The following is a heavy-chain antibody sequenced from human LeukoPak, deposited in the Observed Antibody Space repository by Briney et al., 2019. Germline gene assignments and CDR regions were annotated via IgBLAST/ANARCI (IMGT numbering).Heavy chain of an antibody. CDR2: ISGSGGST. D-gene: IGHD6-6*01. CDR1: AFTFSSYA. Sequence: GGSLRLSCAASAFTFSSYAMSWVRQAPGKGLEWVSAISGSGGSTYYADSVKGWFTISRDNSKNTLYLQMNSLRAEDTAVYYRARRDSSSSVPDYWGQGTLVTVSS. CDR3: ARRDSSSSVPDY. J-gene: IGHJ4*02. V-gene: IGHV3-23*01.